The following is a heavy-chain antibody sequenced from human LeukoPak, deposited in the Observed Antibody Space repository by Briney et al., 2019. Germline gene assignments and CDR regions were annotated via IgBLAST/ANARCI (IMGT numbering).Heavy chain of an antibody. V-gene: IGHV3-23*01. CDR3: AKIEIPGTPNYYGMDV. CDR2: ISGSGGST. D-gene: IGHD1-14*01. CDR1: GFTFSSYA. Sequence: QSGASLRLSCAASGFTFSSYAMSWVRQAPGKGLEWVSVISGSGGSTYYADSVKGRFTISRDNSKNTLYLQMNSLRAEDTAVYYCAKIEIPGTPNYYGMDVWGQGTTVTVSS. J-gene: IGHJ6*02.